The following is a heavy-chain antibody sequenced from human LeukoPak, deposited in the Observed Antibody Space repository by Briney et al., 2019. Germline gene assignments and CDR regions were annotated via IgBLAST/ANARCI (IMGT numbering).Heavy chain of an antibody. CDR3: ARRLSTGGNYCFDY. D-gene: IGHD4-23*01. J-gene: IGHJ4*02. CDR1: GGSISSYY. CDR2: IYYSGST. V-gene: IGHV4-59*08. Sequence: SETLSLTCTVSGGSISSYYWSWIRQPPGKGLEWIGYIYYSGSTNYNPSLKSRVTISVDTSKNQSSLKLSSVTAADTAVYYCARRLSTGGNYCFDYWGQGTLVTVSP.